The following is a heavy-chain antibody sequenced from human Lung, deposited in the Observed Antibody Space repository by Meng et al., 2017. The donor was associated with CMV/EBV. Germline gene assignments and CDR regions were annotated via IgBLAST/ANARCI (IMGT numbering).Heavy chain of an antibody. V-gene: IGHV1-69*02. CDR3: AKDGGQNYYDASGLIWYVEL. Sequence: SVKVSCKASGGTFNRNTINWVRQAPGQGPEWMGRIIPILNIANYAQSFEDRVTISADKSATTAYMELTNLRSEDTAIYCCAKDGGQNYYDASGLIWYVELWGRRTLVTLSS. D-gene: IGHD3-22*01. CDR2: IIPILNIA. CDR1: GGTFNRNT. J-gene: IGHJ2*01.